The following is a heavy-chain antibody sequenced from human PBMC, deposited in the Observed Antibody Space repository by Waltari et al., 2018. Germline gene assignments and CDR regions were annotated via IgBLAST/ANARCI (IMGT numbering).Heavy chain of an antibody. D-gene: IGHD5-12*01. CDR2: ISYTGAT. Sequence: QLQLQESGPGLVKPSETLSLTCAVSGGSITSNRHYWGWIRQPPGQGLAWIGTISYTGATYSSPSLKSRVTISRDTSKNQLSLTLGSVTAADTALYYCATYIGASVGTAAFDVWGQGTMVTVS. CDR3: ATYIGASVGTAAFDV. V-gene: IGHV4-39*01. CDR1: GGSITSNRHY. J-gene: IGHJ3*01.